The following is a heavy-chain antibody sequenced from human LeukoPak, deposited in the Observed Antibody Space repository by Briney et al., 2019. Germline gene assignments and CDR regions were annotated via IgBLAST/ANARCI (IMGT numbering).Heavy chain of an antibody. CDR3: ARVRYRLAETYIDY. CDR2: INPNSGDT. Sequence: AASVKVSCKASGYIFTGYYMRWVRQAPGQGLEWMGWINPNSGDTNYAQKFQGRVTMTRDTSISTAYMELSRLRSDDTAVYYCARVRYRLAETYIDYWGQGTLVTVSS. V-gene: IGHV1-2*02. CDR1: GYIFTGYY. J-gene: IGHJ4*02. D-gene: IGHD3-16*01.